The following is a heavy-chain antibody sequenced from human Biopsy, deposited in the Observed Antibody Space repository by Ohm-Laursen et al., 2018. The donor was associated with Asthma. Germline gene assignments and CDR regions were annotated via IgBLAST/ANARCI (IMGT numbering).Heavy chain of an antibody. V-gene: IGHV3-30*01. CDR3: VRDGTDDAFDI. D-gene: IGHD1-1*01. Sequence: SLRLSCAAFGFSFSNFAIHWVRQAPGKGLAWVGGISKDASTQDYADTVKGRFTMARDNSKNTLDLQMNSLREEDTAVYYCVRDGTDDAFDIWGQGTVVSVSS. CDR2: ISKDASTQ. CDR1: GFSFSNFA. J-gene: IGHJ3*02.